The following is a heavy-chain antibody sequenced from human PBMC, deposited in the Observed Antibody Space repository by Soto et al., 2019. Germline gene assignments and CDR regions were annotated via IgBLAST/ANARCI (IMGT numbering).Heavy chain of an antibody. J-gene: IGHJ4*02. CDR3: ARDLFGGVAAAESDY. V-gene: IGHV1-46*01. Sequence: ASVKVSCKASGYTFTSYYMHWVRQAPGQGLEWMGIINPSGGSTSYAQKFQGRVTMTRDTSTSTVYMELSSLRSEDTAVYYCARDLFGGVAAAESDYWGQGTLVTVSS. CDR1: GYTFTSYY. D-gene: IGHD6-13*01. CDR2: INPSGGST.